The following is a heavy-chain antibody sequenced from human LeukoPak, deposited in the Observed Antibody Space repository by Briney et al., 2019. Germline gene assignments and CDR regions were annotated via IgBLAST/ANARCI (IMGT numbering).Heavy chain of an antibody. Sequence: GSLRLSCVASGFTLSSYTINWVRQPPGKGLEWIGEMYLSGTTHSNPSVKSRVTISIDKSKNQFFLNLSSVTAADTAVYYCAGLVGRYSSGLYYYYFDYWGQGTLVTVSS. J-gene: IGHJ4*02. D-gene: IGHD3-22*01. V-gene: IGHV4-4*02. CDR2: MYLSGTT. CDR1: GFTLSSYTI. CDR3: AGLVGRYSSGLYYYYFDY.